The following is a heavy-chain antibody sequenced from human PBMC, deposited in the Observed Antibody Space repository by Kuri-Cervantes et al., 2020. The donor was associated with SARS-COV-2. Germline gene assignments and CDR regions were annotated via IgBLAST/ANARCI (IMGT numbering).Heavy chain of an antibody. CDR2: ISYDGSNK. Sequence: GGSLRLSCAASGFTFSSYGMHWVRQAPGKGLEWVAVISYDGSNKYYADSVKGRFTISRDNSKNTLYLQINSLRTEDTAVFYCARARVGVFDFWGQGALVTVSS. V-gene: IGHV3-30*03. J-gene: IGHJ4*02. CDR1: GFTFSSYG. CDR3: ARARVGVFDF. D-gene: IGHD2-21*01.